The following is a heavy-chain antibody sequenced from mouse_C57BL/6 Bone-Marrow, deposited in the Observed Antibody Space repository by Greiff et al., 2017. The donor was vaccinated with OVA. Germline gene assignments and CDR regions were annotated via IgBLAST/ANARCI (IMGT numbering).Heavy chain of an antibody. V-gene: IGHV1-81*01. CDR1: GYTFTSYG. CDR2: IYPRSGNT. Sequence: QVQLQQSGAELARPGASVKLSCKASGYTFTSYGIRWVKQRTGQGLEWIGEIYPRSGNTYYKEKFKGKATLTADKSSSTAYMELRSLTSEDSAVYFCARDLGHYYGSSYFDYWGQGTTLTVSS. CDR3: ARDLGHYYGSSYFDY. D-gene: IGHD1-1*01. J-gene: IGHJ2*01.